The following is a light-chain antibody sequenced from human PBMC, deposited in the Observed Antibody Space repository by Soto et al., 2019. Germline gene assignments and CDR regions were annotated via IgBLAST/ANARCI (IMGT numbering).Light chain of an antibody. CDR3: QQYNSYRRT. CDR2: KAS. Sequence: DIQMTQSPTTLSASVGDRVTITCRASQSINSWLAWYQQKPGKAPKLLIYKASSLESGVPSRFSGSGSGTECTLTISSLQPDDFATYYCQQYNSYRRTFGQGTKVESK. CDR1: QSINSW. V-gene: IGKV1-5*03. J-gene: IGKJ1*01.